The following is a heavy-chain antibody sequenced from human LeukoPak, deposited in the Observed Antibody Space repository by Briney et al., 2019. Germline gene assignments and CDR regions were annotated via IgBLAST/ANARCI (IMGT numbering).Heavy chain of an antibody. CDR2: IYHSGST. D-gene: IGHD2-15*01. V-gene: IGHV4-4*02. CDR1: GGSISSSNW. Sequence: SGTLSLTCAVSGGSISSSNWWSWVRQPPGKGLEWIGEIYHSGSTNYNPSLKSRVTISVDKSKNQFSLKLSSVTAADTAVYYCAKVVVAATGAFDIWGQGTMVTVSS. CDR3: AKVVVAATGAFDI. J-gene: IGHJ3*02.